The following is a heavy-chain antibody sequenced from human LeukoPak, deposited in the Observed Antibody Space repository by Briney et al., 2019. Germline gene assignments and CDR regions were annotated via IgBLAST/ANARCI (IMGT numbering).Heavy chain of an antibody. J-gene: IGHJ4*02. CDR2: ISAYNGNT. CDR3: ARDRVYSSSWYPIDY. Sequence: GASVKVSCKASGYTFTSYGISWVRQAPGQGLEWMGWISAYNGNTNYAQKLQGRVTMTTDTSTSTAYMELRSLRSDDTAVYYCARDRVYSSSWYPIDYWGQGTLVTVSS. CDR1: GYTFTSYG. V-gene: IGHV1-18*01. D-gene: IGHD6-13*01.